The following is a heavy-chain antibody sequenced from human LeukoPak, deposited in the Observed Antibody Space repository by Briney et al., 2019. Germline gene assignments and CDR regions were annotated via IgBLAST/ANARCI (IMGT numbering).Heavy chain of an antibody. J-gene: IGHJ4*02. CDR3: ATGRLYY. Sequence: GGSLRLSCAASGFTFSSYSMNWVRQAPGKGLEWVSYISSSSSTVSYADSVRGRFTISRDNAKNSLYLQMNSLRDEDTAVYYCATGRLYYWGQGTLVTVSS. CDR2: ISSSSSTV. D-gene: IGHD3-3*01. CDR1: GFTFSSYS. V-gene: IGHV3-48*02.